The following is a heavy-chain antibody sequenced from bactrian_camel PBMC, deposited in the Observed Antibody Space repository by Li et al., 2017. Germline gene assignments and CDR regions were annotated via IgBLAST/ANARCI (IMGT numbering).Heavy chain of an antibody. CDR1: GYVFSSHC. CDR2: LNIDGKT. J-gene: IGHJ4*01. V-gene: IGHV3S53*01. D-gene: IGHD6*01. Sequence: HVQLVESGGGSVPVGGSLRLSCVSSVGYVFSSHCMGWFLQAPGKEREGVAALNIDGKTTYADSVRGRFTISQDSAKNTLYLQLHSLKTEDTAMYYCGRGGSTVPAGPKSQGTQVTVS.